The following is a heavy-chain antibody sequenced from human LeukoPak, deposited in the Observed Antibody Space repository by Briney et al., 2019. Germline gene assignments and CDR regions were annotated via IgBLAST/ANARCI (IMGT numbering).Heavy chain of an antibody. V-gene: IGHV3-21*01. CDR1: GFTLSTYN. D-gene: IGHD6-19*01. J-gene: IGHJ3*02. CDR3: ARGLYSSGWYYAFDI. CDR2: ISTSSSYI. Sequence: GGSLRLSCAASGFTLSTYNMKWVRQAPRKGLEWVSSISTSSSYIYYADSVKGRFTISRDNARNSLYLQMNSLRAEDTAVYYCARGLYSSGWYYAFDIWGQGTMVTVSS.